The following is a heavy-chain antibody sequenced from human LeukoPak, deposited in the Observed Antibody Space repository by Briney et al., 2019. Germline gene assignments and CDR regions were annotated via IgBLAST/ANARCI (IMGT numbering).Heavy chain of an antibody. CDR1: GGSFSRYA. J-gene: IGHJ4*02. CDR3: AKVHCISTNCNHIWTYFDY. V-gene: IGHV1-69*13. D-gene: IGHD2-2*01. Sequence: ASVKVSCKASGGSFSRYAISWVRQAPGQGLEWMGGIIPIFGTANYAQKFQGRVTITADESTRTAYMELRTLRSEDTAIYYCAKVHCISTNCNHIWTYFDYWGQGTLVTVSS. CDR2: IIPIFGTA.